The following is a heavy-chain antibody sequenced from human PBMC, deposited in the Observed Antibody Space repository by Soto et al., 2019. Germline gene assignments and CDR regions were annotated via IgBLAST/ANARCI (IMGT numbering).Heavy chain of an antibody. CDR3: SRAGVVVTAPDY. V-gene: IGHV1-3*05. Sequence: QVQLVQSGAEEKKPGASVKVSCKASGYTFTSYAMHWVRQAPGQRLEWMGWINAGNGNTKYSQKFQGRVTITTDTSASTAYMELSSLRSEDTAVYYWSRAGVVVTAPDYWGQGTLVTVSS. J-gene: IGHJ4*02. CDR2: INAGNGNT. D-gene: IGHD2-21*02. CDR1: GYTFTSYA.